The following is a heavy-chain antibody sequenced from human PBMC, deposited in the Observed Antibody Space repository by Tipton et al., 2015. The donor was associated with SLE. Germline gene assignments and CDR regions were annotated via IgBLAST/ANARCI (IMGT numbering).Heavy chain of an antibody. CDR3: ARASSSGYSP. V-gene: IGHV3-74*01. D-gene: IGHD3-22*01. CDR1: GITISGNY. J-gene: IGHJ3*01. CDR2: ISGDGSST. Sequence: AVSGITISGNYMSWVRHTPGKGLEWVSRISGDGSSTNYADSVKGRFTISRDNAKNTLHLQLDSLRAEDTAVYFCARASSSGYSPWGQGTTVTVTS.